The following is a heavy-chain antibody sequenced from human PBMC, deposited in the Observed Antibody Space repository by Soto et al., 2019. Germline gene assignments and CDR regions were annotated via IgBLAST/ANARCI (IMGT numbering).Heavy chain of an antibody. CDR1: GYTFTGYY. D-gene: IGHD3-3*01. J-gene: IGHJ5*02. CDR2: INPNSGGT. CDR3: ARVSYDFWSGYYTGGTRFDP. V-gene: IGHV1-2*02. Sequence: ESSVKVSCKASGYTFTGYYMHWVRQAPGQGLEWMGWINPNSGGTNYAQKFQGRVTMTRDTSISTAYMELSRLRSDDTAVYYCARVSYDFWSGYYTGGTRFDPWGQGTLVTVSA.